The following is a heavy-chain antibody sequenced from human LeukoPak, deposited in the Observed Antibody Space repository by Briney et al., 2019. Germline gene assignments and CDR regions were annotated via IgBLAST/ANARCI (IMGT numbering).Heavy chain of an antibody. CDR3: TRDHLAADGSDAFDI. V-gene: IGHV1-18*01. D-gene: IGHD6-13*01. CDR2: ISPYNDNT. J-gene: IGHJ3*02. CDR1: GYTFTSYG. Sequence: ASVKVSCKASGYTFTSYGISWVRQAPGQGLEGMGGISPYNDNTKYAQKFQGRVTMTTDTSTTTAYMDLRSLRSDDTAVYYCTRDHLAADGSDAFDIWGQGTMVTVSS.